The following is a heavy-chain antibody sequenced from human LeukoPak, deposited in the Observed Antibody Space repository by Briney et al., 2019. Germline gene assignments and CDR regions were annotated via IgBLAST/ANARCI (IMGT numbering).Heavy chain of an antibody. D-gene: IGHD6-13*01. CDR2: IYTSGST. CDR1: GGSISSSSYY. V-gene: IGHV4-61*02. Sequence: SETLSLTCTVSGGSISSSSYYWSWIRQPAGKGLEWIGRIYTSGSTNYNPSLKSRVTMSVDTSKNQFSLKLSSVTAADTAVYYCARDRQLVPGRDAFDIWGQGTMVTVSS. CDR3: ARDRQLVPGRDAFDI. J-gene: IGHJ3*02.